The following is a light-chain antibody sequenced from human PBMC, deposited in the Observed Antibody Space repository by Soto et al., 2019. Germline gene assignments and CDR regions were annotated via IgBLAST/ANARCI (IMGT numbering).Light chain of an antibody. CDR3: SSYGSTSTRYV. V-gene: IGLV2-14*01. Sequence: QSVLTQPASVSGSPGQSITISCTGTSSDVGGYNYVSWYQQHPGKAPKLMIYEVSNRPSGVSNRFSGSKSGNTASLTISGLQADDEADYFCSSYGSTSTRYVFGTGTQLTVL. J-gene: IGLJ1*01. CDR2: EVS. CDR1: SSDVGGYNY.